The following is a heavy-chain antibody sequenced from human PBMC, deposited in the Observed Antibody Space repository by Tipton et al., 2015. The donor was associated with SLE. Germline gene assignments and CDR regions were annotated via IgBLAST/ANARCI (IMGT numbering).Heavy chain of an antibody. J-gene: IGHJ3*02. Sequence: SLRLSCTASGFTFSSYDMHWVRQAPGKGLEWVAVISYEGSNKYYADSVKGRFTISRDNSKNTLYLQMNSLRAEDTAVYYCAKPYNWNDRAFDIWGQGTMVTVSS. CDR3: AKPYNWNDRAFDI. CDR1: GFTFSSYD. CDR2: ISYEGSNK. D-gene: IGHD1-1*01. V-gene: IGHV3-30*18.